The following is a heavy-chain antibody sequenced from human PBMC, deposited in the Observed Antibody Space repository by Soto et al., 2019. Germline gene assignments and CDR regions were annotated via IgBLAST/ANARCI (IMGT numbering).Heavy chain of an antibody. V-gene: IGHV3-64*02. CDR1: GFISSEAR. D-gene: IGHD3-16*01. CDR2: VSTSGRST. CDR3: GRRAHGLDRVGFEY. Sequence: PGGSLRLSCSASGFISSEARIYWVRQVPGEGLEAISAVSTSGRSTYYADSVKDRLTISRDNSKNTLFLQIGSLRPEDTAIYYCGRRAHGLDRVGFEYWGRRTQVTVSS. J-gene: IGHJ4*02.